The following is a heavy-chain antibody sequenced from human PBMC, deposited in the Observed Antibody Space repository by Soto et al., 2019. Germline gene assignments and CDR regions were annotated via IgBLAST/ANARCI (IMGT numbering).Heavy chain of an antibody. CDR3: ATISSPYDY. CDR2: IKQDGSQK. Sequence: EMHLVESGGGLVQPGGSLRLSCAASEFTFRNYWLSWVRQAPGKGLEWVANIKQDGSQKYYVDSVKGRFTISRDNAKNSAYMEMNSLRAEDTAIYYCATISSPYDYWGQGTLVTVSS. D-gene: IGHD6-13*01. CDR1: EFTFRNYW. V-gene: IGHV3-7*02. J-gene: IGHJ4*02.